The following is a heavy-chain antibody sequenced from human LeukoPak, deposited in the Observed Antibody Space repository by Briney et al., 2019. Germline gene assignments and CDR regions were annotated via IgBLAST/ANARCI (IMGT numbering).Heavy chain of an antibody. J-gene: IGHJ5*02. Sequence: ASVKVSCKASGYTFTSYGISWVRQAPGQGLEWMGWISAYNGNTNYAQKLQGRVTMTTDTSTSTAYMELRSLRSDDSAVYYCAGCSSTSCMSWFDPWGQGTLVTVSS. CDR2: ISAYNGNT. D-gene: IGHD2-2*01. CDR3: AGCSSTSCMSWFDP. CDR1: GYTFTSYG. V-gene: IGHV1-18*01.